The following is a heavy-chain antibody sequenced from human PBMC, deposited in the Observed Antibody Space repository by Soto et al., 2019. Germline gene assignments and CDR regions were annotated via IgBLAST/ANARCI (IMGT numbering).Heavy chain of an antibody. CDR2: IKSKTDGGTT. J-gene: IGHJ6*02. CDR3: TTVSRSDPRFLEWSYPDYYYYGMDV. D-gene: IGHD3-3*01. CDR1: GFTFSNAW. Sequence: GSLRLSCAASGFTFSNAWMSWVRQAPGKGLEWVGRIKSKTDGGTTDYAAPVKGRFTISRDDSKNTLYLQMNSLKTEDTAVYYCTTVSRSDPRFLEWSYPDYYYYGMDVWRQGTTVTVSS. V-gene: IGHV3-15*01.